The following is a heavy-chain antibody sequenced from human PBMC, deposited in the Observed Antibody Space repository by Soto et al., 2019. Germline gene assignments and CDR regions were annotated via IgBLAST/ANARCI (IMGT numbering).Heavy chain of an antibody. D-gene: IGHD2-8*01. CDR3: AKGGGHCSDGVCYAFEV. Sequence: QVQLQESGPGRVKPSETLSLTCTFSSDSISTEKGWSWARKPPGKGREWLGEIYHSGGSHYSPPLKSRVIISQDKSKNQFSLKLSSVTAADTAVYYCAKGGGHCSDGVCYAFEVWGQGTMVAVSS. V-gene: IGHV4-4*02. CDR2: IYHSGGS. CDR1: SDSISTEKG. J-gene: IGHJ3*01.